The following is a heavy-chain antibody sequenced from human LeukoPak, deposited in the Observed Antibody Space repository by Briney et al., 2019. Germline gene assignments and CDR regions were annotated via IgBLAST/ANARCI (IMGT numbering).Heavy chain of an antibody. CDR2: IIPIFGTP. V-gene: IGHV1-69*05. J-gene: IGHJ4*02. CDR3: ARSSPPAYQLLDDY. Sequence: GASVKVSCKASGGTFSSYAISWVRQAPGQGREWMGRIIPIFGTPNYAQKFQGRVTITTDESTTTAYMELSSLRSEDTAVYYCARSSPPAYQLLDDYWGQGTLVTVSS. CDR1: GGTFSSYA. D-gene: IGHD2-2*01.